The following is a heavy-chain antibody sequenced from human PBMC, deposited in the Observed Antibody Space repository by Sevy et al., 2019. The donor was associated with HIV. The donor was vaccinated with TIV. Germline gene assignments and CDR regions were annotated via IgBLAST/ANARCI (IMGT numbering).Heavy chain of an antibody. CDR3: VTRGGLVGATDFDY. J-gene: IGHJ4*01. V-gene: IGHV3-64D*06. CDR2: ITGNGGST. CDR1: RFTFSSYP. Sequence: GGSLRLSCSASRFTFSSYPMHWVRQAPGKGLEYVSLITGNGGSTYYSDSVKGRFTISRDNFKKTLYLQMSSLRAEDTAVYYCVTRGGLVGATDFDYWGHGTRVTVSS. D-gene: IGHD1-26*01.